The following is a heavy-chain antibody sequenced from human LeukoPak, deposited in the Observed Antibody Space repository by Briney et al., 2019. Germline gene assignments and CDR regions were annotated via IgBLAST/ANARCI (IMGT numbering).Heavy chain of an antibody. J-gene: IGHJ4*02. CDR1: GYSFTNYD. V-gene: IGHV1-46*01. Sequence: ASVKVSCKASGYSFTNYDINWVRQAPGQGLEWMGIINPSGGSTSYAQKFQGRVTMTRDTSTSTVYMELSSLRSEDTAVYYCARAVSMVRGVIRGYYFDYWGQGTLVTVSS. D-gene: IGHD3-10*01. CDR2: INPSGGST. CDR3: ARAVSMVRGVIRGYYFDY.